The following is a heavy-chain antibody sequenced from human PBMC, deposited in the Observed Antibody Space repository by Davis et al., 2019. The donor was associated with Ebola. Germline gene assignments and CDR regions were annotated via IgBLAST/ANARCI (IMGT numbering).Heavy chain of an antibody. V-gene: IGHV3-33*01. CDR2: IWYDGSNK. CDR3: ARDFSVGNDASDI. D-gene: IGHD7-27*01. Sequence: GGSLRLSCAASGFTFSSYGMHWVRQAPGKGLEWVAVIWYDGSNKYYADSVKGRFTISREDSKNTLFLQMNSLRAEDTAVYYCARDFSVGNDASDIWGQGTMVTVSS. J-gene: IGHJ3*02. CDR1: GFTFSSYG.